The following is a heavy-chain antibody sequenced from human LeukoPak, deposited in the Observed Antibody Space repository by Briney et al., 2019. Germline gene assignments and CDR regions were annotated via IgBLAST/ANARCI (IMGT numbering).Heavy chain of an antibody. Sequence: PGGSLRLSCAVSGFTVSSNYMSWVRQAPGKGLEWVSVLYNGGNTYYADSVKGRFTVSRDNSKNTLYLQMDSLRVEDTALYYCAKDLGGYNSSWYSDYYFYGMDVWGQGTTVTVSS. J-gene: IGHJ6*02. CDR1: GFTVSSNY. CDR3: AKDLGGYNSSWYSDYYFYGMDV. V-gene: IGHV3-53*05. CDR2: LYNGGNT. D-gene: IGHD6-13*01.